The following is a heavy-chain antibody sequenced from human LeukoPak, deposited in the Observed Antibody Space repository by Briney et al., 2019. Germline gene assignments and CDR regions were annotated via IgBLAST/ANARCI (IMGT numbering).Heavy chain of an antibody. J-gene: IGHJ3*02. V-gene: IGHV1-18*01. Sequence: GASVKVSFKASGYTFTSYGISWVRQAPGQGLEWMGWICAYNGNTDYAQKLQGRVTMTTDTSTSTAYMELRSLRSDDTAVYYCARDHTGGDWGPPDDAFDIWGQGTMVTVSS. CDR3: ARDHTGGDWGPPDDAFDI. CDR1: GYTFTSYG. D-gene: IGHD2-21*02. CDR2: ICAYNGNT.